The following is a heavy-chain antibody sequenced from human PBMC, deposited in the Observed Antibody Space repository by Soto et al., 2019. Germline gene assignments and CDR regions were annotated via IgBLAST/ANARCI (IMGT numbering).Heavy chain of an antibody. D-gene: IGHD6-13*01. J-gene: IGHJ5*02. Sequence: LSLTCAVYGGSFSGYYWTWIRQPPGTGLEWIGEINHSGSTNYNPSLKSRVTISVDTSKNQFSLKLTSVTAADTAVYYCARGPYSSSHNYNWFDPWGQGTLVTVSS. CDR2: INHSGST. V-gene: IGHV4-34*01. CDR3: ARGPYSSSHNYNWFDP. CDR1: GGSFSGYY.